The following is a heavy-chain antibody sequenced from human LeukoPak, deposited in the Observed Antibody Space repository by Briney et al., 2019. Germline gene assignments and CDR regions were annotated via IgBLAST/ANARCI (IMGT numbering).Heavy chain of an antibody. V-gene: IGHV3-30*01. CDR3: ASEDVDTGDF. J-gene: IGHJ4*02. Sequence: GGSLRLSCAASGFTFTNAGIHWVRLAAGKGLEWVSFISHDGTNKYYSDSVDGRFIVSRLNSQNTVYLQMNDLRPEDTVTYYCASEDVDTGDFWGQGTLVTVSS. D-gene: IGHD5-18*01. CDR2: ISHDGTNK. CDR1: GFTFTNAG.